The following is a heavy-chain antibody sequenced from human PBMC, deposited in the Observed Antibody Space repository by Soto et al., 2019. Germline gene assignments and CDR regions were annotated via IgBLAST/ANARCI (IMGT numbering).Heavy chain of an antibody. V-gene: IGHV4-59*01. CDR1: GGSIGSYY. D-gene: IGHD2-21*01. J-gene: IGHJ2*01. CDR3: ARRVIRRYSDL. Sequence: QVQLQESGPGLVKPSETLSLTCTVSGGSIGSYYWSWIRQPPGKGLEWIGYIYYSGSTNYNPSRKSRVPTPVDPSQNQFSLKLGSVTAADTAVYYCARRVIRRYSDLGGRGTLVTVSS. CDR2: IYYSGST.